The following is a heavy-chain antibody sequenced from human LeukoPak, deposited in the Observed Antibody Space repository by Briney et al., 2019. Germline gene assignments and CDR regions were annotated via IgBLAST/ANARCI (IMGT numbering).Heavy chain of an antibody. V-gene: IGHV3-66*02. CDR1: GFTVSSNY. Sequence: PGGSLRLSCAVSGFTVSSNYMSWVRQAPGEWLAWVSVIYSGGSTSYADSVKGRFTISRDNSKNTLYLQMISLRAEDTAVYYCARGQFRLSDYDSSGFDYWGQGTLLTVSS. CDR3: ARGQFRLSDYDSSGFDY. D-gene: IGHD3-22*01. J-gene: IGHJ4*02. CDR2: IYSGGST.